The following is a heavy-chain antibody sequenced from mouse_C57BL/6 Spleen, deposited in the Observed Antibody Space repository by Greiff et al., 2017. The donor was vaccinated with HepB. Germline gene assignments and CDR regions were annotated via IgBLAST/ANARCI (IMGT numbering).Heavy chain of an antibody. CDR3: TEDGSWFAY. V-gene: IGHV6-3*01. CDR1: GFTFSNYW. D-gene: IGHD1-1*01. CDR2: IRLKSDNYAT. Sequence: DVQLQESGGGLVQPGGSMKLSCVASGFTFSNYWMNWVRQSPEKGLEWVAQIRLKSDNYATHYAESVKGRFTISRDDSKSSVYLQMNNLRAEDTGIYYCTEDGSWFAYWGQGTLVTVSA. J-gene: IGHJ3*01.